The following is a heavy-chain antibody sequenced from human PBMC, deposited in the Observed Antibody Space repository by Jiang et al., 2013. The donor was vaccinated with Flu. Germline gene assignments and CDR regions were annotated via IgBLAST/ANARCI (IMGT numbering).Heavy chain of an antibody. CDR2: ILISGST. V-gene: IGHV4-61*02. J-gene: IGHJ4*02. Sequence: GSGLVKPSQTLSLTCTVTGGSINSATYYWSWIRQPAGKGLEWIGRILISGSTNYNPSLESRVTLSIDTSKNQFSLKLNSVTAADTAVYFCAREMSSGHAKNWGQGTLVTVSS. CDR3: AREMSSGHAKN. D-gene: IGHD6-19*01. CDR1: GGSINSATYY.